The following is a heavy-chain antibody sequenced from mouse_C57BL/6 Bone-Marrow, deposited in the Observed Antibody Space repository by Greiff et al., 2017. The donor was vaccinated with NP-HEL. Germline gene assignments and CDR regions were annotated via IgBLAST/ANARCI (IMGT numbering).Heavy chain of an antibody. CDR1: GYTFTGYW. J-gene: IGHJ4*01. CDR3: ASPYYYGSSYYYAMDY. CDR2: ILPGSGST. V-gene: IGHV1-9*01. Sequence: VQGVESGAELMKPGASVKLSCKATGYTFTGYWIEWVKQRPGHGLEWIGEILPGSGSTNYNEKFKGKATFTADTSSNTAYMQLSSLTTEDSAIYYCASPYYYGSSYYYAMDYWGQGTSVTVSS. D-gene: IGHD1-1*01.